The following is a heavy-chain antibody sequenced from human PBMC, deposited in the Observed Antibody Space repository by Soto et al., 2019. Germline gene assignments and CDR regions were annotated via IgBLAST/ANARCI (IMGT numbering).Heavy chain of an antibody. CDR2: IIPIFGTA. Sequence: SVKVSCKASGGTFSSYAISWVRQAPGQGLEWMGGIIPIFGTANYAQKFQGRVTITADESTSTAYMELSSLRPEDTAVYYCASSGVVVVAATRNYYGMDVWGQGTTVTVSS. CDR3: ASSGVVVVAATRNYYGMDV. CDR1: GGTFSSYA. V-gene: IGHV1-69*13. D-gene: IGHD2-15*01. J-gene: IGHJ6*02.